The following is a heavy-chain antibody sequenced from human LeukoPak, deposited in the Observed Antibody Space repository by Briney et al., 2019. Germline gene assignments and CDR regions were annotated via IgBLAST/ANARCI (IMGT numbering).Heavy chain of an antibody. D-gene: IGHD3-22*01. CDR2: IIPIFGTA. CDR1: GGTFSSYA. J-gene: IGHJ4*02. V-gene: IGHV1-69*06. CDR3: ARDRAYYDSSGYHFPLDY. Sequence: GASVKVSCKASGGTFSSYAISWVRQAPGQGLEWMGGIIPIFGTANYAQKFQGRVTITADKSTSTAYMELRSLRSDDTAVYYCARDRAYYDSSGYHFPLDYWGQGTLVTVSS.